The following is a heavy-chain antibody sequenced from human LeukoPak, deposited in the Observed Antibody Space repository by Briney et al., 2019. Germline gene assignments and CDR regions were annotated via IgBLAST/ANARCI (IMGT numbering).Heavy chain of an antibody. V-gene: IGHV1-2*02. CDR1: GYTFTGYY. CDR3: ARGRDYDFWSGYYGY. D-gene: IGHD3-3*01. J-gene: IGHJ4*02. CDR2: INPNSGGT. Sequence: ASVKVSCKASGYTFTGYYMHWVRQAPGQGLEWTGWINPNSGGTNYAQKFQGRVTMTRDTSISTAYMELSRLRSDDTAVYYCARGRDYDFWSGYYGYWGQGTLVTVSS.